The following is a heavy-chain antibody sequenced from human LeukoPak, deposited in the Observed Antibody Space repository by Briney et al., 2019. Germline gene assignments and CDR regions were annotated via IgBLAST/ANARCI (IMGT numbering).Heavy chain of an antibody. Sequence: SQTLSLTCAISGDSVSSNNVTWNWIRQSPSRGLEWLGRTYYRSTWYNDYAVSVRGRITVNPDTSKNQFSLHLNSVTPEDTAVYYCARRPTQYDCFDPWGQGTLVTVSS. D-gene: IGHD2-2*01. J-gene: IGHJ5*02. CDR3: ARRPTQYDCFDP. V-gene: IGHV6-1*01. CDR2: TYYRSTWYN. CDR1: GDSVSSNNVT.